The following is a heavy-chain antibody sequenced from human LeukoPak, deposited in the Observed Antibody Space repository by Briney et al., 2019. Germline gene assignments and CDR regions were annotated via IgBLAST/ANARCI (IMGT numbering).Heavy chain of an antibody. Sequence: PSETLSLTCAVYGGSFSGYYWSWIRQPPGKGLEWIGEINHSGSTNYNPSLKSRVTISVDTSKNQFSLKLSSVTAADTAVYYCARLTWLASWPAASLRQDYWGQGTLVTVSS. CDR1: GGSFSGYY. V-gene: IGHV4-34*01. CDR2: INHSGST. D-gene: IGHD2-2*01. CDR3: ARLTWLASWPAASLRQDY. J-gene: IGHJ4*02.